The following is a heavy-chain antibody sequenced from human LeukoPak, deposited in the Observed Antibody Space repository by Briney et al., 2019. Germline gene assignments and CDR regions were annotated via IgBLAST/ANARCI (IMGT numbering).Heavy chain of an antibody. Sequence: PSETLSLTCTVSGGSISSYYWSWIRQPPGKGLEWIGYIYTGGSTNYNPSLKSRVTISVDTSKNQFSLKLSSVTAADTAVYYCARSVLELEYYYYYYMDVWGKGTTVTVSS. CDR1: GGSISSYY. CDR2: IYTGGST. CDR3: ARSVLELEYYYYYYMDV. J-gene: IGHJ6*03. V-gene: IGHV4-4*09. D-gene: IGHD1-7*01.